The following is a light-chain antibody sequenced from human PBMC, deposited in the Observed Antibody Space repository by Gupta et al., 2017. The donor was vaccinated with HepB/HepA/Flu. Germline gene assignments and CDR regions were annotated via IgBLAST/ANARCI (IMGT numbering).Light chain of an antibody. CDR1: SSNIGAGYD. V-gene: IGLV1-40*01. CDR3: QSYDTNLSGGV. CDR2: LNI. Sequence: QSVLTQPPSVSGAPGQRVTISCTGGSSNIGAGYDVHWYQQLPGTAPKLLIYLNINRPSGVPDRFFGSKSGASASLVITGLQAEDEADYYCQSYDTNLSGGVFGGGTKLTVL. J-gene: IGLJ3*02.